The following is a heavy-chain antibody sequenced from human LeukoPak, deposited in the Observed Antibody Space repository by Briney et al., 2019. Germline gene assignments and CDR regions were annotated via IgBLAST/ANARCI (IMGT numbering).Heavy chain of an antibody. J-gene: IGHJ5*02. CDR3: ARDEQLLVSWWFDP. V-gene: IGHV3-33*01. CDR2: IWYDGSNN. CDR1: GFTFSSDG. D-gene: IGHD6-19*01. Sequence: GGSLRLSCAASGFTFSSDGMHGVRQAPGKGLEWVAVIWYDGSNNYYADSVKGRFTISRDNSKNTLYLQMNSLRAEDTAVYYCARDEQLLVSWWFDPWGQGTLVTVSS.